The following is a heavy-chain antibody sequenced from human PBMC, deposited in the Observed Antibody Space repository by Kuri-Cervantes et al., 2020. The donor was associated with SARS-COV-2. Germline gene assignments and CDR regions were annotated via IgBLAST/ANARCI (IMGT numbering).Heavy chain of an antibody. J-gene: IGHJ4*02. D-gene: IGHD6-13*01. Sequence: LSLTGAASGFTFSDYYMSWIRQAPGKGLEWVSYISSSSSYTNYADSVKGRFTISRDNAKNSLYLQMNSLRAEDTAVYYCARGQQLIDYWGQGTLVTVSS. CDR3: ARGQQLIDY. CDR2: ISSSSSYT. V-gene: IGHV3-11*03. CDR1: GFTFSDYY.